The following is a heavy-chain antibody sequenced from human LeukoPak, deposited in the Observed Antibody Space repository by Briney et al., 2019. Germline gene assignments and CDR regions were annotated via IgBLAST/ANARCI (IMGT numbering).Heavy chain of an antibody. Sequence: GGSLRLSCAASGFTFSSYAMSWVRQAPGKGLEWVSAISGSGGSTYYADSVKGRFTISRDNSKNTLYLQMNSLRAEDTAVYYCAKDSMIGDYYDSSGSDAFGIWGQGTVVTVSS. CDR3: AKDSMIGDYYDSSGSDAFGI. J-gene: IGHJ3*02. V-gene: IGHV3-23*01. CDR2: ISGSGGST. D-gene: IGHD3-22*01. CDR1: GFTFSSYA.